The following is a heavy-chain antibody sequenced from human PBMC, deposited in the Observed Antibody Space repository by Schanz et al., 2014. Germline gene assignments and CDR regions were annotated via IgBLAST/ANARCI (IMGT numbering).Heavy chain of an antibody. V-gene: IGHV3-23*01. CDR2: ISDSGDST. J-gene: IGHJ4*02. Sequence: VQLLQSGGALVQPGGSLRLSCSASGFTFSTYAMSWARQTPGKGLEWVSDISDSGDSTHYADSVKGRFTISRDNAKSSLFLQMNRLRVEGTAVYYCARDLISSGWYGWGQGTLVTVSS. D-gene: IGHD6-19*01. CDR1: GFTFSTYA. CDR3: ARDLISSGWYG.